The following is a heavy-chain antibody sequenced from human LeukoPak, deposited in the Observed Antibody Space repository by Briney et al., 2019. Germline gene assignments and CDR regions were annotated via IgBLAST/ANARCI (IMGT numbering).Heavy chain of an antibody. Sequence: SETLSLTCPVSGGSISSGDYYWSWIRQPPGKGLEWIGYIYYSGSTYYNPSLKSRVTISVDTSKNQSSLKLSSVTAADTTVYYCARSLTGVDTAMVLDYWGQGTLVTVSS. D-gene: IGHD5-18*01. CDR3: ARSLTGVDTAMVLDY. CDR1: GGSISSGDYY. CDR2: IYYSGST. J-gene: IGHJ4*02. V-gene: IGHV4-30-4*01.